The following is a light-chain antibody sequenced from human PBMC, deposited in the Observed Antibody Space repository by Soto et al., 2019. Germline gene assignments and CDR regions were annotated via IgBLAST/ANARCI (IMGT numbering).Light chain of an antibody. CDR3: SSYTSSSTYV. Sequence: QSVLTQPASVSGSPGQSITISCTGTSSDVGGYNYVSWYQQDPGKAPKLVIYDVSNRPSGVSTRFSGSKSGNTASLTISGLQAEDEADYYCSSYTSSSTYVFGTGTKVTVL. V-gene: IGLV2-14*01. CDR2: DVS. CDR1: SSDVGGYNY. J-gene: IGLJ1*01.